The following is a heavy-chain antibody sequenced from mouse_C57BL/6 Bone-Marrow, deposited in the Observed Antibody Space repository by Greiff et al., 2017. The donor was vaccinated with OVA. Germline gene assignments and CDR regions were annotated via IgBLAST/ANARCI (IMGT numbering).Heavy chain of an antibody. CDR2: IDPSDSYT. CDR3: ARDGFYYYAMDY. D-gene: IGHD2-3*01. V-gene: IGHV1-50*01. J-gene: IGHJ4*01. CDR1: GYTFTSYW. Sequence: QVHVKQPGAELVKPGASVKLSCKASGYTFTSYWMQWVKQRPGQGLEWIGEIDPSDSYTNYNQKFKGKATLTVDTSSSTAYMQLSSLTSEDSAVYYCARDGFYYYAMDYWGQGTSVTVSS.